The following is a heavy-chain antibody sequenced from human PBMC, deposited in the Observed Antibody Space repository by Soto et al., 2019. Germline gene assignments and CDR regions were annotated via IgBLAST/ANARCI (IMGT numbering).Heavy chain of an antibody. V-gene: IGHV3-15*07. J-gene: IGHJ3*02. CDR3: AKDRSHVVVVVAATPYDAFDI. D-gene: IGHD2-15*01. CDR2: IKSKTDGGTT. CDR1: GFTFSNAW. Sequence: PGGSLRLSCAASGFTFSNAWMNWVRQAPGKGLEWVCRIKSKTDGGTTYYAASVKGRFTISRDDSKNTLYLQMNSLRAEDTAVYYCAKDRSHVVVVVAATPYDAFDIWGQGTMVTVSS.